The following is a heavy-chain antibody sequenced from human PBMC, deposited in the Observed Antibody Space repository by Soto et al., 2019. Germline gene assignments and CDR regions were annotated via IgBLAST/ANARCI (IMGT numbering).Heavy chain of an antibody. D-gene: IGHD4-17*01. V-gene: IGHV3-30-3*02. Sequence: GGSLRLSCAASGFTFSSYAMHWVRQAPGKGLEWVAVISYDGSNKYYADSVKGRFTISRDNSKNTLYLQMNSLRAEDTAVYYCAKLPSDGDYGGIYGMDVWGQGTTVTVSS. J-gene: IGHJ6*02. CDR2: ISYDGSNK. CDR3: AKLPSDGDYGGIYGMDV. CDR1: GFTFSSYA.